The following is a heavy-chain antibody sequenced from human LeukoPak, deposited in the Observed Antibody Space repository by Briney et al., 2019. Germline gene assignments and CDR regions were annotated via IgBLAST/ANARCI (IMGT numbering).Heavy chain of an antibody. CDR1: GCTFSSYS. CDR2: ISSSSSYI. D-gene: IGHD4-11*01. Sequence: GGSLRLFCAASGCTFSSYSMNWVRQAPGTGLEWVSSISSSSSYIYYADSVKGRFTISRGNAKKSLYLQMNSLRAEDTAVYYCARGYSNYGYVFDIWGQGTMVTVSS. J-gene: IGHJ3*02. V-gene: IGHV3-21*01. CDR3: ARGYSNYGYVFDI.